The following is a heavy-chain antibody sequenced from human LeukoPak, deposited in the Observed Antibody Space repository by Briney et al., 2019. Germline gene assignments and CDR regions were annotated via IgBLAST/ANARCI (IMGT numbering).Heavy chain of an antibody. Sequence: PSETLSLTCAVYGGSFSGYYWSWIRQPPGKGLEWIGEINHSGSTNYNPSLKSRVTISVDTSKNQFSLKLSSVTAADTAVYYCARTGYCSSTSCYLGAFDIWGQGTMVTVSS. J-gene: IGHJ3*02. D-gene: IGHD2-2*01. CDR1: GGSFSGYY. V-gene: IGHV4-34*01. CDR3: ARTGYCSSTSCYLGAFDI. CDR2: INHSGST.